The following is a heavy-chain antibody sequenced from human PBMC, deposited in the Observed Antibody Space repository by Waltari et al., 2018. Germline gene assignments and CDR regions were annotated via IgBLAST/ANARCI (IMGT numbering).Heavy chain of an antibody. Sequence: SCAASGFTFSSYAMSWVRQAPGKGLEWVSVIYSGGSTYYADSVKGRFTISRDNSKNTLDLQMNSLRAEDTAVYYCAKVGGELSGNFDYWGQGTLVTVSS. V-gene: IGHV3-23*03. CDR1: GFTFSSYA. CDR3: AKVGGELSGNFDY. D-gene: IGHD3-16*02. J-gene: IGHJ4*02. CDR2: IYSGGST.